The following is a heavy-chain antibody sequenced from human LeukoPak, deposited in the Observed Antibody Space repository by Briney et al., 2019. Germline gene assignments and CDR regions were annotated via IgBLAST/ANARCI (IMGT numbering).Heavy chain of an antibody. CDR2: IYHSGST. V-gene: IGHV4-38-2*01. Sequence: SETLSLTCAVSGYSISSGYYWGWIRQPPGKGLEWIGSIYHSGSTYYDPSLKSRVTISADTSKNQFSLKLSSVTAADTAVYYCARRDTEWSDNWFDPWGQGTLVTVSS. CDR1: GYSISSGYY. J-gene: IGHJ5*02. D-gene: IGHD3-3*01. CDR3: ARRDTEWSDNWFDP.